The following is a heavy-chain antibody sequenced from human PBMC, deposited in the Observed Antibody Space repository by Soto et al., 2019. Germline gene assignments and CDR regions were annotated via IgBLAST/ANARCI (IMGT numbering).Heavy chain of an antibody. J-gene: IGHJ5*02. D-gene: IGHD2-15*01. CDR3: ARGAHIKCCSGGSCYSNWFDP. V-gene: IGHV3-30-3*01. CDR2: ISYDGSNK. Sequence: GGSLRLSCAASGFTFSSYAMHWVRQAPGKGLEWVAVISYDGSNKYYADSVKGRFTISRDNSKNTLYLQMNSLRSEDTAVYYCARGAHIKCCSGGSCYSNWFDPWGQGTLVTVSS. CDR1: GFTFSSYA.